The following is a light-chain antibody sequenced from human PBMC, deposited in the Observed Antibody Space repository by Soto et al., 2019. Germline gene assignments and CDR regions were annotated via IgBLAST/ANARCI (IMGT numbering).Light chain of an antibody. J-gene: IGKJ1*01. CDR3: QQYKSFWT. CDR2: GVS. Sequence: EILMTQSPATLSVSPGERATLSFRASQSVSGNLAWYQQKPGQAPRLLIYGVSTKASGIPARFSGSASATEFTLTISSLQPDDFATYYCQQYKSFWTFGQGTKVDIK. V-gene: IGKV3-15*01. CDR1: QSVSGN.